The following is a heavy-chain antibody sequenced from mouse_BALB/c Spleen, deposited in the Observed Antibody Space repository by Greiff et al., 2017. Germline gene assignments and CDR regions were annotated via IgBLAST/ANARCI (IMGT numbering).Heavy chain of an antibody. CDR2: ISTYYGDA. CDR1: GYTFTDYA. D-gene: IGHD4-1*02. Sequence: QVQLQQSGAELVRPGVSVKISCKGSGYTFTDYAMHWVKQSHAKSLEWIGVISTYYGDASYNQKFKGKATMTVDKSSSTAYMELARLTSEDSAIYYCASSNWDDAMDYWGQGTSVTVSS. J-gene: IGHJ4*01. CDR3: ASSNWDDAMDY. V-gene: IGHV1S137*01.